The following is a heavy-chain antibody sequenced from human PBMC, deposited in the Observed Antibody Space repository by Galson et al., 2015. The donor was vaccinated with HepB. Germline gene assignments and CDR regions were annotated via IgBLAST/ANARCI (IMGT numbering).Heavy chain of an antibody. CDR3: TGDRFETNPMDVVPGTIVK. CDR2: IRYDGRNK. D-gene: IGHD1-1*01. J-gene: IGHJ4*02. CDR1: GFTLSRYG. V-gene: IGHV3-33*01. Sequence: SLRLSCATSGFTLSRYGMQWVRQAPGKGLEWVADIRYDGRNKYYADSVRGRFTISRDNSKKTLYLQMDSLRDEDTAVYYCTGDRFETNPMDVVPGTIVKWGQGTLVTVSS.